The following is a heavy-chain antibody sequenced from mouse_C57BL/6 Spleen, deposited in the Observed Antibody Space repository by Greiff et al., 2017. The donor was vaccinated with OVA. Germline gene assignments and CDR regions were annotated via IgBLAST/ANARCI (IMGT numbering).Heavy chain of an antibody. CDR1: GFTFSSYG. CDR3: ARHEGTWFAY. J-gene: IGHJ3*01. CDR2: ISSCGSYT. Sequence: DVQLQESGGDLVKPGGSLKLSCAASGFTFSSYGMSWVRQTPDKRLEWVATISSCGSYTYYPDSVKGRVTISRDNAKNTLYLQMSSLKSEDTAMYYCARHEGTWFAYWGQGTLVTVSA. V-gene: IGHV5-6*01.